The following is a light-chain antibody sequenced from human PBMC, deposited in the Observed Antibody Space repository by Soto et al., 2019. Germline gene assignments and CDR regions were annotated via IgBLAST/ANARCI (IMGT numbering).Light chain of an antibody. CDR2: VGTGGIVG. CDR1: SGYSNYK. V-gene: IGLV9-49*01. J-gene: IGLJ2*01. Sequence: QPVLTQPPSASASLGASVTLTCTLSSGYSNYKVDWYQQRPGKGPRFVMRVGTGGIVGSKGDGIPDSFSVLGSGLNRYLTIKNIQEEDESDYHCGADHGSGSNFVVVFGGGTQLTVL. CDR3: GADHGSGSNFVVV.